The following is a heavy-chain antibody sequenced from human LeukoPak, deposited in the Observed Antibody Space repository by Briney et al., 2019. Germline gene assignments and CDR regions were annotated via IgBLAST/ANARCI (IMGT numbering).Heavy chain of an antibody. V-gene: IGHV3-30*04. D-gene: IGHD3-10*01. CDR2: ILYDGSMK. CDR1: GFTFSNYA. J-gene: IGHJ4*02. Sequence: GRSLRLSCAASGFTFSNYAMHWVRQAPGKGLEWVAVILYDGSMKYYADSVQGRFTISRDNAKNTLYLQMNSLRAEDTAVYYCARGVGWFGIDYWGQGTLVTVSS. CDR3: ARGVGWFGIDY.